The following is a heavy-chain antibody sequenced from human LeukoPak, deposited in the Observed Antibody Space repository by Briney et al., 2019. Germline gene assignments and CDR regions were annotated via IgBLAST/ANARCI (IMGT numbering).Heavy chain of an antibody. J-gene: IGHJ4*02. D-gene: IGHD2-2*01. V-gene: IGHV4-39*01. Sequence: SETLSLTCTVSGGSISSSSYYWGWIRQPPGKGLEWIGSIYYSGSTYYNPSLKSRVTISVDTSKNQFSLKLSSVTAADTAVYYCARQGSTSHLDYWGQGTLVTVSS. CDR1: GGSISSSSYY. CDR2: IYYSGST. CDR3: ARQGSTSHLDY.